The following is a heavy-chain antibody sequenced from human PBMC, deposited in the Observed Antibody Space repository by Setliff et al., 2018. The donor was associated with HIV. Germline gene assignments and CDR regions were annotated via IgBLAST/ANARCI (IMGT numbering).Heavy chain of an antibody. V-gene: IGHV1-18*04. D-gene: IGHD3-10*01. CDR3: ATPGVGAGAFDI. CDR2: VSVYNGNT. J-gene: IGHJ3*02. Sequence: ASVKVSCKASGYSFTFYGLHWVRQAPGQGLEWMGWVSVYNGNTKYAENFQDRLTLTTDASTGTGFMEWRGLRSDDTAVYYCATPGVGAGAFDIWGRGTMVTVSS. CDR1: GYSFTFYG.